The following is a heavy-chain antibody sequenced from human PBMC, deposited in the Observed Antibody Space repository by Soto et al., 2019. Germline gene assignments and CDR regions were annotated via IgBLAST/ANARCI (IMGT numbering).Heavy chain of an antibody. CDR3: TTDLDYSDYPFDY. Sequence: GALRLCCAASGLTFSNACMSWVRQAPGKGLEWVGRIKSKTDGRTTDYAAPVKGRFTISRDNSKNTLYVQMNSLKTEDPAVYYCTTDLDYSDYPFDYWGQGTLVTVSS. D-gene: IGHD4-17*01. V-gene: IGHV3-15*01. CDR1: GLTFSNAC. CDR2: IKSKTDGRTT. J-gene: IGHJ4*02.